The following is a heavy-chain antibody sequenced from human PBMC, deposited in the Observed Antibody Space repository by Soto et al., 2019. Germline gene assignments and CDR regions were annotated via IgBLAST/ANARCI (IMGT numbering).Heavy chain of an antibody. CDR2: MNPNSGNT. CDR3: ARVMAAAADYYYYMDV. CDR1: GYTFTSYD. Sequence: GASVKVSCKASGYTFTSYDINWVRQATGQGLEWMGWMNPNSGNTGYAQKFRGRVTMTRNTSISTAYMELSSLRSEDTAVYYCARVMAAAADYYYYMDVWGKGTTVTVSS. D-gene: IGHD6-13*01. J-gene: IGHJ6*03. V-gene: IGHV1-8*01.